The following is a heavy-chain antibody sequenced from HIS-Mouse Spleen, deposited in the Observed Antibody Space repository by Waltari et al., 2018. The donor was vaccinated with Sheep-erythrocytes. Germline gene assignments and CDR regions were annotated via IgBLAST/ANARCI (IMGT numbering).Heavy chain of an antibody. CDR2: ISSSSYI. D-gene: IGHD1-26*01. J-gene: IGHJ4*02. Sequence: LEWVSSISSSSYIYYADSVKGRFTISRDNAKNSLYLQMNSLRAEDTAVYYCARVASGATFDYWGQGTLVTVSS. CDR3: ARVASGATFDY. V-gene: IGHV3-21*01.